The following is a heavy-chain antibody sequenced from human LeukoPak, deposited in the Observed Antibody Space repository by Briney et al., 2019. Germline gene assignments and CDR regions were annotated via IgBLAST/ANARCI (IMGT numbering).Heavy chain of an antibody. CDR2: INTDGSST. J-gene: IGHJ4*02. CDR3: ATGGNYYNDY. Sequence: GGSLRLSFAAAGFTFSSSWMHWVRQAPGKGLVWVSRINTDGSSTSYADSLRGRVTTSRDNAKNTLYLQMNSLRAEDTAVYYCATGGNYYNDYWGQGTLVTVSS. CDR1: GFTFSSSW. V-gene: IGHV3-74*01. D-gene: IGHD1-26*01.